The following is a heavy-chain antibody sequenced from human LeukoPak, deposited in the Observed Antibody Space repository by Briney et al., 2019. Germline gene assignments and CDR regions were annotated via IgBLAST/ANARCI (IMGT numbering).Heavy chain of an antibody. CDR1: GFTFSSYW. D-gene: IGHD3-3*01. V-gene: IGHV3-48*04. J-gene: IGHJ6*03. Sequence: GGSLRLSCAASGFTFSSYWMSWVRQAPGKGLEWVSYISNSGSTIYYADSLKGRFTVSRDNAKNSLYLQMNSLRAEDTAVYYCARYYDFWSSYSSYYYMDVWGKGTTVTVSS. CDR3: ARYYDFWSSYSSYYYMDV. CDR2: ISNSGSTI.